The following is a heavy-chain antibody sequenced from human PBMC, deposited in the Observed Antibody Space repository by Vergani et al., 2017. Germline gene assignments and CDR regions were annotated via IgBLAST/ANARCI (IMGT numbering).Heavy chain of an antibody. CDR3: ARGSITMVRGVSGYNWFDP. V-gene: IGHV4-34*01. Sequence: QVQLQQWGAGLLKPSETLSLTCAVYGGSFSGYYWSWIRQPPGKGLEWIGQINHSGSTNYNPSLKRRLTISVDTSKNQFSLKLGSVTAADTAVYYCARGSITMVRGVSGYNWFDPWGQGTLVTVSS. D-gene: IGHD3-10*01. CDR1: GGSFSGYY. J-gene: IGHJ5*02. CDR2: INHSGST.